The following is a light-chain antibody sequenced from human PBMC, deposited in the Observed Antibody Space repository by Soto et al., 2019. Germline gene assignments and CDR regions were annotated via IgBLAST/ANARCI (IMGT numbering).Light chain of an antibody. V-gene: IGLV2-14*03. CDR1: SGDLGNFNS. Sequence: QSALTQPDSVSGSLGQSISVSCTGTSGDLGNFNSVSWYQQHPGKAPKLILFEVYNRPSGVSNRFSGSKSANTASLTISRVEAGDEADYYCQVWDSSSDHYVFGTGTKLTVL. CDR3: QVWDSSSDHYV. CDR2: EVY. J-gene: IGLJ1*01.